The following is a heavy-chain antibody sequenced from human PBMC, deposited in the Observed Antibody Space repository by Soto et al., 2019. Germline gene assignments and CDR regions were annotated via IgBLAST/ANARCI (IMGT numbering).Heavy chain of an antibody. V-gene: IGHV5-51*01. Sequence: PGESLNVSWKGSGYGFTSYWIGWVRQMPGKGLEWMGIIYPGDSDTRYSPSFQGQVTISADKSISTAYLQWSSLKASDTAMYYCARSYSGYDAGYYYYYMDVWGKGTTVTVSS. CDR3: ARSYSGYDAGYYYYYMDV. D-gene: IGHD5-12*01. CDR1: GYGFTSYW. CDR2: IYPGDSDT. J-gene: IGHJ6*03.